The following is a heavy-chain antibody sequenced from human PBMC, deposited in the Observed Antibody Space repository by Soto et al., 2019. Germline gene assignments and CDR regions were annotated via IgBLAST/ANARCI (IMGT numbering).Heavy chain of an antibody. CDR1: GGTFSSYA. CDR2: IIPIFGTA. Sequence: SVKVSCKASGGTFSSYAISCVRQAPGQGLEWMGGIIPIFGTANYAQKFQGRVTITADESTSTAYMELSSLRSEDTAVYYCARDPSHCSGGSCPYYYYGMDVWGQGTTVTVSS. J-gene: IGHJ6*02. V-gene: IGHV1-69*13. CDR3: ARDPSHCSGGSCPYYYYGMDV. D-gene: IGHD2-15*01.